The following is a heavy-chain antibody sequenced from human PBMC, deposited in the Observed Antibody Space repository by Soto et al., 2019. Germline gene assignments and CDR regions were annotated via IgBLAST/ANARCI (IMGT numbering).Heavy chain of an antibody. V-gene: IGHV3-21*04. CDR1: GFPFSSFS. CDR2: ISPGGNSV. CDR3: ARPRGPRGYDLIDY. Sequence: EVHVVESGGGLVKPGGSLRLACAASGFPFSSFSWNWVRQAPGKGLEWVSSISPGGNSVYYADSVKGRFTISRDNAKNPTYLQMNHLRAEDAAVYYCARPRGPRGYDLIDYWGQGTLVTVSS. D-gene: IGHD5-12*01. J-gene: IGHJ4*02.